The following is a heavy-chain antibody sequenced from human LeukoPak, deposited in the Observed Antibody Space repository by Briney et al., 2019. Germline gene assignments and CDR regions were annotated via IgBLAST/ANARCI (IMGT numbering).Heavy chain of an antibody. J-gene: IGHJ4*02. D-gene: IGHD1-26*01. V-gene: IGHV3-15*01. CDR1: GFTFSSYS. CDR2: IKSKTDGGTT. CDR3: TTDKWDLPL. Sequence: GGSLRLSCAASGFTFSSYSMNWVRQAPGKGLEWVGRIKSKTDGGTTAYAAPVRGRFTVSRDDSKNTLYLQMNSLKTEDTAVYYCTTDKWDLPLWGQGTLVTVSS.